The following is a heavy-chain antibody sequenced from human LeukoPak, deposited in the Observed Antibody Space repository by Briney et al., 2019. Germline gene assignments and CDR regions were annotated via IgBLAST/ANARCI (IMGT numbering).Heavy chain of an antibody. J-gene: IGHJ6*03. CDR1: GGTFSSYA. D-gene: IGHD5-24*01. V-gene: IGHV1-69*13. Sequence: SVKVSCKASGGTFSSYAISWVRQAPGQGLEWMGGIIPIFGTANYAQKFQGRVTITADESTSTAYMELSSLRSEDTAVYYCASKIPERWLSSRAVHYYYMDVWGKGTTVTISS. CDR2: IIPIFGTA. CDR3: ASKIPERWLSSRAVHYYYMDV.